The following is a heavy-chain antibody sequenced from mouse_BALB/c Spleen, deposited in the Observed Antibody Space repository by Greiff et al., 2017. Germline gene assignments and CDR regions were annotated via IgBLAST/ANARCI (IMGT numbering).Heavy chain of an antibody. J-gene: IGHJ4*01. V-gene: IGHV5-12-2*01. CDR3: ARHPIYDGYGAMDY. CDR2: ISNGGGST. CDR1: GFTFSSYT. Sequence: EVHLVESGGGLVQPGGSLKLSCAASGFTFSSYTMSWVRQTPEKRLEWVAYISNGGGSTYYPDTVKGRFTISRDNAKNTLYLQMSSLKSEDTAMYYCARHPIYDGYGAMDYWGQGTSVTVSS. D-gene: IGHD2-3*01.